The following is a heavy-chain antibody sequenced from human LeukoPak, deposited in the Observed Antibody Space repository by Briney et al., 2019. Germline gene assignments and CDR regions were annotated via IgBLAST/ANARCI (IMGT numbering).Heavy chain of an antibody. J-gene: IGHJ6*02. CDR3: ARDDYYDSSGYYPYYYYGMDV. Sequence: TGGSLRLSCAASGFTFSSYSMNWVRQAPGKGLEWVSSISSSSSYIYYADSVKGRFTISRDNAKNSLYLQMNSLRAEDAAVYYCARDDYYDSSGYYPYYYYGMDVWGQGTTVTVSS. CDR1: GFTFSSYS. D-gene: IGHD3-22*01. V-gene: IGHV3-21*01. CDR2: ISSSSSYI.